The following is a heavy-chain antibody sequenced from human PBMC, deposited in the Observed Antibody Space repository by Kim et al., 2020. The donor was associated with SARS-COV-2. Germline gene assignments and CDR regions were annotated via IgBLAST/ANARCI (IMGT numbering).Heavy chain of an antibody. J-gene: IGHJ3*02. D-gene: IGHD6-13*01. V-gene: IGHV4-4*02. CDR1: GGSISSSNW. CDR3: ARDLEGSNSDSSSWYLGAFDI. Sequence: SETLSLTCAVSGGSISSSNWWSWVRQPPGKGLEWIGEIYHSGSTNYNPSLKSRVTISVDKSKNQFSLKLSSVTAADTAVYYCARDLEGSNSDSSSWYLGAFDIWGQGTMVTVSS. CDR2: IYHSGST.